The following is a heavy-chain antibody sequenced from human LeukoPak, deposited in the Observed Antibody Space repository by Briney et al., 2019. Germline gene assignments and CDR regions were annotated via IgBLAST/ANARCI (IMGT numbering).Heavy chain of an antibody. V-gene: IGHV3-23*01. Sequence: GRSLRLSCAASRFTFSSYSMNWVRQAPGKGLEWVSLIFGNGDTTYYADSVKGRFTVSRDNSKDTLYLQMNDLRPDDTAIYYCAKRNTMVRGGPCFDYWGQGLLVTVSS. CDR3: AKRNTMVRGGPCFDY. D-gene: IGHD3-10*01. J-gene: IGHJ4*02. CDR1: RFTFSSYS. CDR2: IFGNGDTT.